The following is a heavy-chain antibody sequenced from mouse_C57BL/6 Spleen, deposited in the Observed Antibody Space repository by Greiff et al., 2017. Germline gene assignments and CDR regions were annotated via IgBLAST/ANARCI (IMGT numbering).Heavy chain of an antibody. CDR2: INPNNGGT. D-gene: IGHD2-4*01. CDR3: ARLGDYDGAY. Sequence: EVQVVESGPELVKPGASVKMSCKASGYTFTDYNMHWVKQSHGKSLEWIGYINPNNGGTSYNQKFKGKATLTVNKSSSTAYMELRSLTSEDSAVYYCARLGDYDGAYWGQGTLVTVSA. V-gene: IGHV1-22*01. J-gene: IGHJ3*01. CDR1: GYTFTDYN.